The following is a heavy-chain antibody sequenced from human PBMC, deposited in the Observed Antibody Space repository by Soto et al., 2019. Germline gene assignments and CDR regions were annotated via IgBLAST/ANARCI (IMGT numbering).Heavy chain of an antibody. CDR1: GVSISSRGYY. J-gene: IGHJ6*02. CDR2: IYFSGSI. D-gene: IGHD3-10*01. CDR3: ARGRGVRRSIITTYYYYSLDV. Sequence: SETLSLTCTVSGVSISSRGYYWAWIRQPPGKVLEWIGSIYFSGSIYDSPSLKSRITISVDTSHNQFSLKLSSVTAADTAVYYCARGRGVRRSIITTYYYYSLDVWGQGTTVTVSS. V-gene: IGHV4-39*07.